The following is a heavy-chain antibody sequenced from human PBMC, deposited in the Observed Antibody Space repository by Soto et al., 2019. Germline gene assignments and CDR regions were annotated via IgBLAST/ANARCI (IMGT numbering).Heavy chain of an antibody. CDR3: ARYGSLSSGWYYFDY. Sequence: VSVKGSCKASGYTFTSYVMHWVRQATGQRLEWMGWINAGNGNTKYSQKFQGRVTITRDTSASTAYMELSSLRSEDTAVYYCARYGSLSSGWYYFDYWGQGTLVTVSS. D-gene: IGHD6-19*01. CDR1: GYTFTSYV. CDR2: INAGNGNT. V-gene: IGHV1-3*01. J-gene: IGHJ4*02.